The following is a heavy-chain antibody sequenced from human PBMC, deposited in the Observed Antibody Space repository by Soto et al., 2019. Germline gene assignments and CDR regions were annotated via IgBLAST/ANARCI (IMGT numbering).Heavy chain of an antibody. V-gene: IGHV1-18*01. CDR3: AIVLIEAAGHVYYDMDV. J-gene: IGHJ6*03. Sequence: QVQLVQSGAEVKKPGASVKVSCKASGYTFTSYGISWVRQAPGQGLEWMGWISAYNGTTNYAQKLQGRVTMTTDTSTSTAYMELRRLRSDDTAVSYCAIVLIEAAGHVYYDMDVWGKGTTVTVSS. D-gene: IGHD6-13*01. CDR1: GYTFTSYG. CDR2: ISAYNGTT.